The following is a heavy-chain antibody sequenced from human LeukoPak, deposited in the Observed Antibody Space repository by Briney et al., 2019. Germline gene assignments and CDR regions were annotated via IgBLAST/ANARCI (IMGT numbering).Heavy chain of an antibody. Sequence: PGGSLRFSCAATGFTFSSYAMSWVRQAPGKGLEWVSAISGSGGSTYYADSVKGRFTISRDNSKNTQYLQMNSLRAEDTAVYYCAKDRGLLWFGELYLGAFDIWGQGTMVTVSS. CDR1: GFTFSSYA. CDR2: ISGSGGST. J-gene: IGHJ3*02. V-gene: IGHV3-23*01. CDR3: AKDRGLLWFGELYLGAFDI. D-gene: IGHD3-10*01.